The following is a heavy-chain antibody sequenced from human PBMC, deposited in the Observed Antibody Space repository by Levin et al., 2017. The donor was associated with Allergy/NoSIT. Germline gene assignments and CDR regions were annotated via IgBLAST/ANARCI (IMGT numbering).Heavy chain of an antibody. Sequence: SETLSLTCTVSGGSISSSTDYWGWIRQPPGKGLEWIGSIDYSGNTYYNPSLKSRVTISVDTSKNQFSLKVSSVTAADTAVYYWARRVPLGYCSSTSCYGGDYFDYWGQGTLVTVSS. CDR2: IDYSGNT. CDR3: ARRVPLGYCSSTSCYGGDYFDY. D-gene: IGHD2-2*01. V-gene: IGHV4-39*01. J-gene: IGHJ4*02. CDR1: GGSISSSTDY.